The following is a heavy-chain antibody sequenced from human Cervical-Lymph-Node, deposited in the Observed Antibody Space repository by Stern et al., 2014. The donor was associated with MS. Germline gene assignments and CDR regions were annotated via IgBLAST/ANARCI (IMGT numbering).Heavy chain of an antibody. CDR2: ISNNTTHT. CDR3: PRARVEAYARSPPLDS. J-gene: IGHJ4*02. D-gene: IGHD1-1*01. V-gene: IGHV3-21*01. CDR1: GFTFSHYF. Sequence: EVQLAESRGGLVKPGVSLRLSCDASGFTFSHYFMNSVRQVPGKGLERFPSISNNTTHTYSTDSVEALFPISIDSAKDTVSLHMVSLQAKDTAIYYCPRARVEAYARSPPLDSWGQGTLVPVSS.